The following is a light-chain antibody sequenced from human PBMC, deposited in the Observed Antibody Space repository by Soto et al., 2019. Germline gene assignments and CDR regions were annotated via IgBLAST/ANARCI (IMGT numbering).Light chain of an antibody. CDR1: QSVTSDY. CDR2: GAS. J-gene: IGKJ4*01. Sequence: EMVLTQSPGTLSLSPGDRATLSCRASQSVTSDYLAWYQQKPGQAPRLLIYGASISATGIPDRFSGSGSVTDFTLTISRLQPEDSGMYHCQQYGNSPRVTFGGGTKVEIK. CDR3: QQYGNSPRVT. V-gene: IGKV3-20*01.